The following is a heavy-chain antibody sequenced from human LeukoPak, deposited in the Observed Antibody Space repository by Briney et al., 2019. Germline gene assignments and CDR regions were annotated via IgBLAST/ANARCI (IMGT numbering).Heavy chain of an antibody. CDR3: GRLMAGLD. CDR2: IYHSGST. J-gene: IGHJ4*02. D-gene: IGHD6-19*01. Sequence: SGTLSLTCAVSGDSISSNNWWSWVRQPPGKGLEWIGDIYHSGSTNYSPSLKSRVTISVDKSKNQFFLKLNSVTAADTAVYYCGRLMAGLDWGQGTLVTVSS. CDR1: GDSISSNNW. V-gene: IGHV4-4*02.